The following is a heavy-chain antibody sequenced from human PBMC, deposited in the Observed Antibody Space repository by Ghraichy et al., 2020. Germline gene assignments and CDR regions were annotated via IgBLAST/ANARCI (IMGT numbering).Heavy chain of an antibody. V-gene: IGHV3-48*02. CDR1: GFTFDDYN. CDR3: ARASTVVRFYYYAGLDV. D-gene: IGHD4-23*01. Sequence: GESLNISCVGSGFTFDDYNMNWVRQSPGKGLEWVAYISSSSRNRFYADSVKGRFTVSRDNAQNSLYLQMKSLRDEDTAVYYCARASTVVRFYYYAGLDVWGQGTTVTVAS. J-gene: IGHJ6*02. CDR2: ISSSSRNR.